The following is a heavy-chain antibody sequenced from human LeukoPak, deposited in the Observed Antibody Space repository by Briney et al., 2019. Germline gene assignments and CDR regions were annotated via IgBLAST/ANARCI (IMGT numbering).Heavy chain of an antibody. CDR1: GSTFSSYA. D-gene: IGHD3-10*01. J-gene: IGHJ4*02. V-gene: IGHV3-30-3*01. CDR2: ISYDGSNK. Sequence: GGSLRLSCAASGSTFSSYAMHWVRQAPGKGLEWVAVISYDGSNKYYADSVKGRFTISRDNSKNTLYLQMNSLRAEDTAVYYCARGTEYGSGSYPFDYWGQGTLVTVSS. CDR3: ARGTEYGSGSYPFDY.